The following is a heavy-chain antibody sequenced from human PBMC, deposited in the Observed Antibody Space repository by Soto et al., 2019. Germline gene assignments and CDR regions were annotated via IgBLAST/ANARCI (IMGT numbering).Heavy chain of an antibody. V-gene: IGHV3-33*01. CDR1: GFTFSSYG. Sequence: QVQLVESGGGVVQPGRSLRLSCAASGFTFSSYGMHWVRQAPGKGLEWVAVIWYDGSNKYYADSVKGRFTISRDNSKNTLYRQMNSLRAEATAVYYCAREVELWFGEGMDVWGHGTTVTVSS. CDR3: AREVELWFGEGMDV. CDR2: IWYDGSNK. D-gene: IGHD3-10*01. J-gene: IGHJ6*02.